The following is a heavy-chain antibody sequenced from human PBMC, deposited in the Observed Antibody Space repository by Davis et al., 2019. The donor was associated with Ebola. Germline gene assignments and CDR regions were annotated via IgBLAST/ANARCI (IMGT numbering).Heavy chain of an antibody. CDR1: GYTFISYN. D-gene: IGHD2-15*01. J-gene: IGHJ6*02. CDR3: AREVVAAHREYDYNYYGMDV. CDR2: MNAIGGIT. Sequence: ASVKVSCMASGYTFISYNMHWVRHAPGQGLEWMGRMNAIGGITSYAQNFQGRVTMTRDTSTSTVYMELSSLRSEDTAVYYCAREVVAAHREYDYNYYGMDVWGQGTTVTVSS. V-gene: IGHV1-46*01.